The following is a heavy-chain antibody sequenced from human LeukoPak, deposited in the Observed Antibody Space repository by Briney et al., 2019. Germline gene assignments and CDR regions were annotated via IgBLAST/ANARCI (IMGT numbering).Heavy chain of an antibody. CDR1: GGTFSSYA. Sequence: ASVKVSCKASGGTFSSYAISWVRQAPGQGLEWMGGIIPIFGTANYAQKFQGRVTITADKSTSTAYMELSSLRSEDTAVYFCARGRSYYDNNDYHETGFDYWGQGNLVTVSS. D-gene: IGHD3-22*01. V-gene: IGHV1-69*06. CDR2: IIPIFGTA. CDR3: ARGRSYYDNNDYHETGFDY. J-gene: IGHJ4*02.